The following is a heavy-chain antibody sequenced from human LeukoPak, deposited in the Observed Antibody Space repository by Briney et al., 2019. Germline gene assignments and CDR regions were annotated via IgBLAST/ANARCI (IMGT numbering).Heavy chain of an antibody. V-gene: IGHV1-18*01. CDR2: ISAYNGNT. J-gene: IGHJ4*02. D-gene: IGHD1-1*01. CDR3: ARALLSTGFIDC. Sequence: ASVKVSCKASGYTFPSYGISWVRQAPGQRLEWMGWISAYNGNTNYAQKLQGRVTMTTDTSTRPAYIALRSLSYDDTPVYYCARALLSTGFIDCWGQGTLVTVSS. CDR1: GYTFPSYG.